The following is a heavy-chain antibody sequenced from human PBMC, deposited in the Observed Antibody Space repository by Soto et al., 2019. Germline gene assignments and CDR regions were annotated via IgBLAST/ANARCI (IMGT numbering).Heavy chain of an antibody. CDR3: AKDISTGTIRSGY. Sequence: QVQLVESGGGVVQPGRSLRLSCAASGFTFSSYGMHWVRQAPGKGLEWVAVISYDGSNKYYADSVKGRFTISRDNSKNPLYLQMNSLRAEDTAVYYCAKDISTGTIRSGYWGQGTLVTVSS. CDR1: GFTFSSYG. V-gene: IGHV3-30*18. D-gene: IGHD1-1*01. CDR2: ISYDGSNK. J-gene: IGHJ4*02.